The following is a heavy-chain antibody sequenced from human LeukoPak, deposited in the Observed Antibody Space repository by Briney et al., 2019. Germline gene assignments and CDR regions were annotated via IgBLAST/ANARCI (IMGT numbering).Heavy chain of an antibody. CDR3: ARTSTVTTGSWFDP. D-gene: IGHD4-17*01. J-gene: IGHJ5*02. CDR1: GGSISSYY. V-gene: IGHV4-59*01. CDR2: IYYSGST. Sequence: SETLSLTCTVSGGSISSYYWTWIRQPPGKGLEWIGYIYYSGSTNYNPSLKSRVTISVDTSKNQFSLKLSSVTAADTAVYYCARTSTVTTGSWFDPWGQGTLVTVSS.